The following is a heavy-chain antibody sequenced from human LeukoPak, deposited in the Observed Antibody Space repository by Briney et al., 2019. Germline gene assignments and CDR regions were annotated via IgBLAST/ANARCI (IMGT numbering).Heavy chain of an antibody. D-gene: IGHD6-19*01. V-gene: IGHV4-34*01. CDR3: TRSGIYSSAWSDY. J-gene: IGHJ4*02. Sequence: SETLSLTCAVYGGSFSGYYWSWIRQPPGKGLEWIGEINHSGSTNYNPSLKSRVTISVDTSKNQFSLKLSSVTAADTAVYYCTRSGIYSSAWSDYWGQGTLVTVSS. CDR1: GGSFSGYY. CDR2: INHSGST.